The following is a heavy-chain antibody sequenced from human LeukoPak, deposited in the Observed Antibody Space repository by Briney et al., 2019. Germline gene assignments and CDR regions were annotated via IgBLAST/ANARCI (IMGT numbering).Heavy chain of an antibody. J-gene: IGHJ4*02. Sequence: GGSLRLSCAASGFTFSDYYMSWIRQAPGGGLGWVSRINSVVRSTSYADSVKGRSTIPRDTAKNTPYLQMTSLIAGHPAVYYSARDRGGSSDWSQGTLVTAYS. CDR1: GFTFSDYY. V-gene: IGHV3-74*01. CDR2: INSVVRST. D-gene: IGHD1-26*01. CDR3: ARDRGGSSD.